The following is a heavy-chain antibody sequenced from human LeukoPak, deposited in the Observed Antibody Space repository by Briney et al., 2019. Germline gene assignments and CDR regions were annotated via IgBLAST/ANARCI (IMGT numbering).Heavy chain of an antibody. Sequence: SETLSLTCTVSGYSISSGYYWGWIRQPPGKGLEWIGSIYHSGSTYYNPSLKSRVTISVDTSKNQFSLKLSSVTAADTAVYYCARVCRSGWYFGQGNYFDYWGQGTLVTVSS. CDR2: IYHSGST. V-gene: IGHV4-38-2*02. J-gene: IGHJ4*02. CDR3: ARVCRSGWYFGQGNYFDY. D-gene: IGHD6-19*01. CDR1: GYSISSGYY.